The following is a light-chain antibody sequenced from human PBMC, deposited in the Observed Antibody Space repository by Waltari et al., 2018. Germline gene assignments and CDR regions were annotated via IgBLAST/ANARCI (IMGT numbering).Light chain of an antibody. CDR3: QSTDSIGTYF. V-gene: IGLV3-25*03. CDR1: ALPKQY. CDR2: KDT. J-gene: IGLJ1*01. Sequence: SSELTQPPSVSVSPGQTARITCPGDALPKQYAYWYQQKPGQAPLLVMYKDTERPSGIPERFSGSNSGTTVTLTIRGVQPEDEADYYCQSTDSIGTYFFGNGTRVSVL.